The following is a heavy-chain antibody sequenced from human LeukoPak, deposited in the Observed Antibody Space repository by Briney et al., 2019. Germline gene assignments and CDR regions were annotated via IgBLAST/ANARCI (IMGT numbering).Heavy chain of an antibody. CDR3: ATINYGGHGYFDY. Sequence: SETLSLTCTVSGGFISSYHWSWIRQPPGKGLEWIRYIYNSGSTNYNPSLESRVTISVDTSKNQFSLKLSSVTAADTAVYYCATINYGGHGYFDYWGQGSLVTVSS. J-gene: IGHJ4*02. D-gene: IGHD4-23*01. V-gene: IGHV4-59*08. CDR1: GGFISSYH. CDR2: IYNSGST.